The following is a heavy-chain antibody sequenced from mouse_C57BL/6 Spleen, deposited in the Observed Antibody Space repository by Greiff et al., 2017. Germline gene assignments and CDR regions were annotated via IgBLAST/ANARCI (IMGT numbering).Heavy chain of an antibody. CDR2: IYPSDSET. D-gene: IGHD1-2*01. V-gene: IGHV1-61*01. CDR1: GYTFTSYW. Sequence: QVQLQQPGAELVRPGSSVKLSCKASGYTFTSYWMDWVKQRPGQGLEWIGNIYPSDSETHYNQKFKNKATLTVDKSSSTAYMQLSSLTSEDSAVXYCASGTTAEDYWGQGTTLTVSS. J-gene: IGHJ2*01. CDR3: ASGTTAEDY.